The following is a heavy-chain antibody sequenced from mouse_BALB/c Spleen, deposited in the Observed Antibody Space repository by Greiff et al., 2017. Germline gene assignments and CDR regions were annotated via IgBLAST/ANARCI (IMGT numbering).Heavy chain of an antibody. D-gene: IGHD2-4*01. J-gene: IGHJ3*01. CDR3: DCHDYGFAY. CDR2: IWGDGST. V-gene: IGHV2-6-7*01. Sequence: VQLVESGPGLVAPSQSLSITCTASGFSLTGYGVNWVRQPPGKGLEWLGMIWGDGSTDYNSALKSRLSINKDNSKNQVFLKMNTLQTGDTARYYCDCHDYGFAYWGQGTLVTVSA. CDR1: GFSLTGYG.